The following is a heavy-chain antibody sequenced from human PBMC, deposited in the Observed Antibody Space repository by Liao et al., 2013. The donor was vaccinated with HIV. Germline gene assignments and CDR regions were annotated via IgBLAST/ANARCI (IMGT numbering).Heavy chain of an antibody. CDR3: ARSDPTEGFAVDY. CDR1: GGSFSAYY. V-gene: IGHV4-34*01. D-gene: IGHD3-3*01. J-gene: IGHJ4*02. CDR2: IYTSGST. Sequence: QVQLQQWGAGLLKPSETLSLTCAVYGGSFSAYYWSWIRQPPGKGLEWIGRIYTSGSTNYNPSLKSRVTISVDTSKNQFSLKLSSVTAADTAVYYCARSDPTEGFAVDYWGQGTLVTVSS.